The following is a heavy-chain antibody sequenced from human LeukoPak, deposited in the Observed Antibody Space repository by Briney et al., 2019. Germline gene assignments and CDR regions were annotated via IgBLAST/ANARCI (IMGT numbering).Heavy chain of an antibody. CDR2: IRYDGSNK. CDR1: GLTFSSYG. CDR3: AKDGREDIVVVPAARDYYYCYYMDV. D-gene: IGHD2-2*01. V-gene: IGHV3-30*02. Sequence: PGGSLRLSCAASGLTFSSYGMHWVRQAPGKGLEWVAFIRYDGSNKYYADSVKGRFTISRDNSKNTLYLQMNSLRAEDTAVYYCAKDGREDIVVVPAARDYYYCYYMDVWGKGTTVTVSS. J-gene: IGHJ6*03.